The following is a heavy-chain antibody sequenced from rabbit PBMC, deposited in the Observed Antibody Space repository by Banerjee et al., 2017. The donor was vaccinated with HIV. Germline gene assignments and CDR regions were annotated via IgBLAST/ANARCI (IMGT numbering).Heavy chain of an antibody. J-gene: IGHJ4*01. CDR3: ARDTDGYAGYSYATEFNL. V-gene: IGHV1S40*01. D-gene: IGHD6-1*01. CDR2: IYTGSSVIT. Sequence: QSLEESGGGLVQSEGSLTLTCTASGFSFSSSYYMCWVRQAPGKGLEWIGCIYTGSSVITYYANWAKGRFTISKTSSTTVTLQMTSLTAADTATYFCARDTDGYAGYSYATEFNLWGPGTLVTIS. CDR1: GFSFSSSYY.